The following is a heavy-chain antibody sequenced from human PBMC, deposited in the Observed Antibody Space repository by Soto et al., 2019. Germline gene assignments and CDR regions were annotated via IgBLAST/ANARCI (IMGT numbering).Heavy chain of an antibody. V-gene: IGHV3-30*18. Sequence: GGSLRLSCAASGFTFSSYGMHWVRQAPGKGLEWVAVISYDGSNKYYADSVKGRFTISRDNSKNTLYLQMNSLRAEDTAVYYCAKDYKPPPTYYYYGMDVWGQGTTVTVSS. CDR2: ISYDGSNK. J-gene: IGHJ6*02. CDR1: GFTFSSYG. D-gene: IGHD1-20*01. CDR3: AKDYKPPPTYYYYGMDV.